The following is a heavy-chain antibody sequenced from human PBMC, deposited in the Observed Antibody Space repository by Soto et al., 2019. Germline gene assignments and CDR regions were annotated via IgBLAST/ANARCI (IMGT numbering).Heavy chain of an antibody. CDR1: GYTFTGYY. Sequence: ASVKVSCKASGYTFTGYYMHWVRQAPGQGLEWMGWINPNSGGTNYAQKFQGWVTMTRDTSTSTAYMELSSLRSEDTAVYYCARDPVATITLGYWGQGTLVTVSS. V-gene: IGHV1-2*04. D-gene: IGHD5-12*01. J-gene: IGHJ4*02. CDR3: ARDPVATITLGY. CDR2: INPNSGGT.